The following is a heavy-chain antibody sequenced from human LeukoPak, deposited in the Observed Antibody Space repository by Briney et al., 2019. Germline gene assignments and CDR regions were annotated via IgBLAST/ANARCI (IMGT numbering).Heavy chain of an antibody. CDR1: GGSISSSSYY. V-gene: IGHV4-39*01. CDR3: ARTTIAIPVFVY. CDR2: IYYSGST. Sequence: SETLSLTCTVSGGSISSSSYYWGWIRQPPGKGLEWIGRIYYSGSTYYNPSLKSRVTISVDTSKNQFSLKLSSVTAADPAVYFCARTTIAIPVFVYWGQGPLLTVSS. J-gene: IGHJ4*02. D-gene: IGHD2-2*01.